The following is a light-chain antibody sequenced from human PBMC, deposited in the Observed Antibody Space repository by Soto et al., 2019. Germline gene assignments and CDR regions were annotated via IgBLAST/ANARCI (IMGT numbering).Light chain of an antibody. J-gene: IGLJ2*01. V-gene: IGLV2-8*01. CDR3: TSYAAGKNVV. CDR2: EVT. Sequence: QSVLTQPPSASGSPGQSVTISCTGTSSDVGNYNYVSWYQQHPGKAPKLMIYEVTKRTSGVPDRFSGSKSGNTASLTVSGFQAEDEAEYYCTSYAAGKNVVFGGGTKLTVL. CDR1: SSDVGNYNY.